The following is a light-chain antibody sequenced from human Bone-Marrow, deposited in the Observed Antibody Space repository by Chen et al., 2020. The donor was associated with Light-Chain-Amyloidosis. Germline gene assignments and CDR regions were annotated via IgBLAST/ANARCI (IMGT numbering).Light chain of an antibody. V-gene: IGLV1-44*01. Sequence: QSLLTQPPSASGTPGQRVTISCSGSSSNIGSLTVNWYQQLPGTAPKLLIYRNNQRPSGVPDRFSGSKSGTSASLAISGLQSDDEADYFCAAWDDCLNGVLFGGGTKLTVL. CDR1: SSNIGSLT. J-gene: IGLJ2*01. CDR2: RNN. CDR3: AAWDDCLNGVL.